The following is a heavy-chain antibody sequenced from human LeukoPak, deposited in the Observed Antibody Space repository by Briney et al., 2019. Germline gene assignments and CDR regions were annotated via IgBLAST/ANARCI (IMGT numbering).Heavy chain of an antibody. CDR1: GGSFSGYY. Sequence: SETLSLTCAVYGGSFSGYYWSWIRQPPGKGLEWIGEINHSGSTNYNPSLKSRVTISVDTSKNQFSLKLSSVTAADTAVYYCARLYYDFWSGYHDDYWGQGTLVTVSS. J-gene: IGHJ4*02. CDR2: INHSGST. D-gene: IGHD3-3*01. CDR3: ARLYYDFWSGYHDDY. V-gene: IGHV4-34*01.